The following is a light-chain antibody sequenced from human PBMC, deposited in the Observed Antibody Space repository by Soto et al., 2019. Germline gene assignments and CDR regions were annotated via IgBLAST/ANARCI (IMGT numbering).Light chain of an antibody. CDR3: SSYTSSSSYV. CDR1: SSDVGGYNY. V-gene: IGLV2-14*01. J-gene: IGLJ1*01. Sequence: QSVLTQPASVSGSPGQSITISCTGTSSDVGGYNYVSWYQQHPGKAPKLMIYEVSNRPSGVSNRFSGSKSGNTASLTISGLQAEDEADYYCSSYTSSSSYVLGTGTKLTVX. CDR2: EVS.